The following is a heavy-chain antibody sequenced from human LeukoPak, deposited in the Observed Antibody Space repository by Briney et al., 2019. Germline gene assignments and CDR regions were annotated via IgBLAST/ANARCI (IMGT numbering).Heavy chain of an antibody. Sequence: ASVKVSCKTSGYSFSSYGIAWVRQAPGQGLEWMGWISGYNGKTDYAENLQGRVTMTTDTSTRTGYMELRSLRSDDTAVYYCAIEGALHDTGDHYLSWFDPWGQGTLVTVSS. CDR2: ISGYNGKT. CDR3: AIEGALHDTGDHYLSWFDP. D-gene: IGHD2-8*02. V-gene: IGHV1-18*01. CDR1: GYSFSSYG. J-gene: IGHJ5*02.